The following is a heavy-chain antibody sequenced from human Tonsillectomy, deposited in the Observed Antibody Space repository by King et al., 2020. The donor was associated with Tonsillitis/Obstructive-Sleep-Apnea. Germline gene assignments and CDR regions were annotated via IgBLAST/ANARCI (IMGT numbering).Heavy chain of an antibody. J-gene: IGHJ3*02. Sequence: VQLVGSGGGLVQPGGSLRLSCAASGFTFSSYAMSWVRQAPGKGLEWVSHITSNGYRTYFADSVKGRFSISRDNSNNTVYLQMNSLRAEDTAAYFCAKAGGTGRWRQFQGAFDIWGQGTLVTVFS. D-gene: IGHD5-24*01. V-gene: IGHV3-23*04. CDR3: AKAGGTGRWRQFQGAFDI. CDR2: ITSNGYRT. CDR1: GFTFSSYA.